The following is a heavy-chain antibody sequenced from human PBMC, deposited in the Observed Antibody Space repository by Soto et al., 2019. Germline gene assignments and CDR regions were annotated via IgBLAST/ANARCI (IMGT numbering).Heavy chain of an antibody. V-gene: IGHV1-46*03. CDR2: ISLYHHST. CDR3: TRELYACGGDCPYYMNY. CDR1: GYTYTDSF. Sequence: ASVEVTCKASGYTYTDSFIHWVRQDHGQGLEWMGIISLYHHSTSYAQKFQGRLTVTNDTSTTTVYMELSSLTSEDTAVYWCTRELYACGGDCPYYMNYWAQGTLV. D-gene: IGHD2-21*02. J-gene: IGHJ4*02.